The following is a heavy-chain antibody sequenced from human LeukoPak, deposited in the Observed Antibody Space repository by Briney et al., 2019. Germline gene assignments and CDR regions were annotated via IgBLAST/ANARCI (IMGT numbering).Heavy chain of an antibody. CDR2: INAGNGNT. V-gene: IGHV1-3*01. CDR1: GYTFTSYA. J-gene: IGHJ6*02. CDR3: ARGGHEGFLEWGPHYYYYYGMDV. D-gene: IGHD3-3*01. Sequence: ASVKVSCKASGYTFTSYAMHWVRQAPGQRLEWMGWINAGNGNTKYSQKFQGRVTITGDTSASTAYMELSSLRSEDTAVYYCARGGHEGFLEWGPHYYYYYGMDVWGQGTTVTVSS.